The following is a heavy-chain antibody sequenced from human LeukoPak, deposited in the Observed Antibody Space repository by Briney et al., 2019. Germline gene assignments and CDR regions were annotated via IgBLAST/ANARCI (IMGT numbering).Heavy chain of an antibody. Sequence: ASVKVSCKAPGYTFTSYGISWVRQAPGQGLEWMGWISAYNGNTNYAQKLQGRVTMTTDTSTSTAYMELRSLRSDDTAVYYCARGIPFYDFWSGYYMWGQGTLVTVSS. V-gene: IGHV1-18*01. J-gene: IGHJ4*02. CDR1: GYTFTSYG. CDR3: ARGIPFYDFWSGYYM. D-gene: IGHD3-3*01. CDR2: ISAYNGNT.